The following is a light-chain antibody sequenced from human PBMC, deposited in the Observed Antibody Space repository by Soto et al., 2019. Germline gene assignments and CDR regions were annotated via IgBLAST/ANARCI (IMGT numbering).Light chain of an antibody. Sequence: DVQLTQSPSSLSASGGDRVSITCRASESITKYLSWYQQKPGKAPKLLIYGASSLQSGVPLRFGGSGFGTDFTLIISSLQPEDFATYYCQQAHSVPRTFGGGTKVEI. CDR2: GAS. CDR3: QQAHSVPRT. CDR1: ESITKY. V-gene: IGKV1-39*01. J-gene: IGKJ4*01.